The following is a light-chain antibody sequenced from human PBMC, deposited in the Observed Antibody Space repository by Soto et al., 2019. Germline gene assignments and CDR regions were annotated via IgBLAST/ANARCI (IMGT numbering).Light chain of an antibody. V-gene: IGKV3-20*01. J-gene: IGKJ2*01. Sequence: EIVLTQSPATLSLSPGEAATLSCRASQSVSSTDLASYQQKPGQAPSLLIYGASNRATGIPDRFSGSGSGTDFTLTISRLEPEDFAVYYCQQYGSSPLYTFGQGTKLEIK. CDR2: GAS. CDR3: QQYGSSPLYT. CDR1: QSVSSTD.